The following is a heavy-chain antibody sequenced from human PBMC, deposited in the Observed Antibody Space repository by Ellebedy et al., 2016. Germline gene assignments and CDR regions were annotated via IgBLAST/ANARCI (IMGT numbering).Heavy chain of an antibody. CDR1: GYTFTSYD. CDR3: ATSFEIPAATPFDY. V-gene: IGHV1-2*02. J-gene: IGHJ4*02. D-gene: IGHD2-2*01. Sequence: ASVKVSXXASGYTFTSYDINWVRQATGQGLEWMGWMNPNSGGTNYAQKFQGRVTMTRDTSISTAYMELSRLRSDDTAVYYCATSFEIPAATPFDYWGQGTLVTVSS. CDR2: MNPNSGGT.